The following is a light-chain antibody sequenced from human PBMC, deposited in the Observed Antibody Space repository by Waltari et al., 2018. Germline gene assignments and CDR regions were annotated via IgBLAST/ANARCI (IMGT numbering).Light chain of an antibody. J-gene: IGKJ3*01. CDR1: EDIRNK. CDR2: AAS. Sequence: AIQMTQSPSSLSASVGDRVTITCRASEDIRNKLGWYHQKPGKAPKLLIFAASSLQSGVPSRFSGSGSGTDFTLTNSSLQPEDCATYFCLQDYNYPFTFGPGTKVDFK. V-gene: IGKV1-6*01. CDR3: LQDYNYPFT.